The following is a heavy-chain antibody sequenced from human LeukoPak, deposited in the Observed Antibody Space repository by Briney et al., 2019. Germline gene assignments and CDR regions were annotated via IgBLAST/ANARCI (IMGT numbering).Heavy chain of an antibody. CDR1: GGSVSSSSYY. Sequence: PSETLSLTCTVPGGSVSSSSYYWGWIRQPPGKGLEWIGSIYYGGSTYYNPSLKSRVTISVDTSKNQFSLKLTSVTAADTAVYYCARWELLAYYYFDYWGQGTLVTVSS. V-gene: IGHV4-39*01. CDR2: IYYGGST. D-gene: IGHD1-26*01. CDR3: ARWELLAYYYFDY. J-gene: IGHJ4*02.